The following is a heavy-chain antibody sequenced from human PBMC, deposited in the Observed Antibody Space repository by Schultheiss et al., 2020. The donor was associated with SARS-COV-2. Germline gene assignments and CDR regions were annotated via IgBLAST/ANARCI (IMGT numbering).Heavy chain of an antibody. Sequence: GGSLRLSCAASGFTFSGSAMHWVRQASGKGLEWVGRIRSKANSYATAYAASVKGRFTISRDDSKNTAYLQMNSLRAEDTAIYYCARAEGDHNYYYYGMDVWGQGTTVTVSS. CDR3: ARAEGDHNYYYYGMDV. CDR2: IRSKANSYAT. CDR1: GFTFSGSA. J-gene: IGHJ6*02. V-gene: IGHV3-73*01. D-gene: IGHD1-14*01.